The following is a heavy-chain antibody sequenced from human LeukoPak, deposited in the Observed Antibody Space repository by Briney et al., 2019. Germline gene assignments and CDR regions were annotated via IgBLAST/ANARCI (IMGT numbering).Heavy chain of an antibody. J-gene: IGHJ5*02. CDR1: GYSFTSYW. V-gene: IGHV5-51*01. CDR3: ARRAGYSSSWYGSFDP. Sequence: GESLKISCKGSGYSFTSYWIGWVRQMPGKGLEWMGIIYPGDPDTRYSPSFQGQVTISADKSISTAYLQWSSLKASDTAMYYCARRAGYSSSWYGSFDPWGQGTLVTVS. CDR2: IYPGDPDT. D-gene: IGHD6-13*01.